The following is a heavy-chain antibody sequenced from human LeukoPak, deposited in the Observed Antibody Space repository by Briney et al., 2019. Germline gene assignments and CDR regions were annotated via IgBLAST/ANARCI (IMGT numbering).Heavy chain of an antibody. CDR1: GYTFTCYY. Sequence: ASVKVSCKASGYTFTCYYMHWVRRAPGEGPEWVGWINPNSGGTNYAQKLQGRVTMTTDTSTSTAYMELRSLRSDDTAVYYCARDRDAIALSYYYYMDVWGKGTTVTVSS. J-gene: IGHJ6*03. D-gene: IGHD2/OR15-2a*01. CDR2: INPNSGGT. V-gene: IGHV1-2*02. CDR3: ARDRDAIALSYYYYMDV.